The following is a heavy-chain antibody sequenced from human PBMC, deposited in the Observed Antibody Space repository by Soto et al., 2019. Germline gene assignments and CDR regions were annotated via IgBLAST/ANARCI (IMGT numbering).Heavy chain of an antibody. J-gene: IGHJ4*02. CDR2: IIPIFGTA. V-gene: IGHV1-69*13. CDR3: ARDLIVGATFFDY. D-gene: IGHD1-26*01. Sequence: SVKVSCKASGGTFSSYAISWVRQAPGQGLEWMGGIIPIFGTANYAQKFQGRVTITADESTSKAYMELSSLRSEETALFYCARDLIVGATFFDYWGQGTLVTVSS. CDR1: GGTFSSYA.